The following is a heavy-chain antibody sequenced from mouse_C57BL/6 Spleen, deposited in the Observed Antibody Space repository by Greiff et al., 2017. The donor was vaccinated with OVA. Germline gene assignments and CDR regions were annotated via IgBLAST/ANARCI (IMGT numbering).Heavy chain of an antibody. D-gene: IGHD2-1*01. CDR3: TRWDGNYLDY. CDR1: GYTFTDYE. CDR2: IDPETGGT. J-gene: IGHJ2*01. Sequence: VKLQQSGAELVRPGASVTLSCKASGYTFTDYEMHWVKQTPVHGLEWIGAIDPETGGTAYNQKFKGKAILTADKSSSTAYMELRSLTSEDSAVYYCTRWDGNYLDYWGQGTTLTVSS. V-gene: IGHV1-15*01.